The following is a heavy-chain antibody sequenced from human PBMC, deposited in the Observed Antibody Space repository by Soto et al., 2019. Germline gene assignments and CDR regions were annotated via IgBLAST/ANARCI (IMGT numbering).Heavy chain of an antibody. D-gene: IGHD3-16*02. CDR3: ARGKLSDYVWGSYRYHFDY. J-gene: IGHJ4*02. CDR2: INHSGST. Sequence: SETLSLTCAVYGGSFSCYYWSWIRQPPGKGLEWIGEINHSGSTNYNPSLKSRVTISVDTSKNQFSLKLSSVTAADTAVYYCARGKLSDYVWGSYRYHFDYWGQGTVVTVSS. CDR1: GGSFSCYY. V-gene: IGHV4-34*01.